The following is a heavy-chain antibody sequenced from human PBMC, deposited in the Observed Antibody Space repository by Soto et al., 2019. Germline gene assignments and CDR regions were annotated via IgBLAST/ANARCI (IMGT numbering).Heavy chain of an antibody. CDR3: ARGTLSTTVTTWSYFDS. Sequence: EVQLSESGGGLAQPGGSLRLSCAASGFTFKSYAMNWVRQGPGKGLEWVSSISGGGRSTHYADSVEGRFTISRDNSKNTLSLHMNALRADDTAVYFCARGTLSTTVTTWSYFDSWDLGTLVSVSS. CDR1: GFTFKSYA. V-gene: IGHV3-23*01. CDR2: ISGGGRST. J-gene: IGHJ4*02. D-gene: IGHD4-17*01.